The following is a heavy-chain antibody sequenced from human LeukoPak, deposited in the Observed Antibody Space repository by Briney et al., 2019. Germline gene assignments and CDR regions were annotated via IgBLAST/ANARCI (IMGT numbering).Heavy chain of an antibody. D-gene: IGHD2-15*01. J-gene: IGHJ1*01. CDR2: ISYDGSNK. CDR1: GFTFSSYG. CDR3: AKGCLGGGNCFFFQH. V-gene: IGHV3-30*18. Sequence: GGSLRLSCAASGFTFSSYGMHWVRQAPGKGLEWVAVISYDGSNKYYADSVKGRFTISRDNSKNTLYLQMNSLRAEDTAVYYCAKGCLGGGNCFFFQHWGQGTLVTVSS.